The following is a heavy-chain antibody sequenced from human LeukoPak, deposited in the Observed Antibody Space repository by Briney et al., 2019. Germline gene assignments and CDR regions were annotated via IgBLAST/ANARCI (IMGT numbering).Heavy chain of an antibody. Sequence: KPSETLSLTCTVSGGSISGSFWSWIRQPPGKGLEWIGYVYYSGSTSYNPSLKSRVTISVDTSRNQFSLKMNSVTAADTAVYYCARHRKEPQRSSFDPWGQGTLVTVSS. CDR3: ARHRKEPQRSSFDP. CDR1: GGSISGSF. V-gene: IGHV4-59*08. D-gene: IGHD1-14*01. CDR2: VYYSGST. J-gene: IGHJ5*02.